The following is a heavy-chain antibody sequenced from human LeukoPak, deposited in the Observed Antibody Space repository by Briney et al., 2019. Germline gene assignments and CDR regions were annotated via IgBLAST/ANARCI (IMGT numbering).Heavy chain of an antibody. J-gene: IGHJ4*02. Sequence: GGSLRLSCAASGFTFSSYAMHWVRQAPGKGLEWVAVISYDGSNKYYADSVKGRFTISRDNSKNTLYLQMNSLRAEDTAVYYCAREHGGSYDYWGQGTLVTVSS. D-gene: IGHD2-15*01. CDR2: ISYDGSNK. CDR3: AREHGGSYDY. V-gene: IGHV3-30*04. CDR1: GFTFSSYA.